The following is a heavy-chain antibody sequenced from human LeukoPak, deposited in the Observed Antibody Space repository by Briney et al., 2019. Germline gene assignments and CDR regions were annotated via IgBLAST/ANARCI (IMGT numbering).Heavy chain of an antibody. Sequence: GGSLRLSCAASGFTFSSYAMSWVRQAPGKGLEWVSAISGSGGSTYYADSVKGRFTISRDNSKNTLYLQMNSLRAEDTAVYYCAKDPDIVVVPAYFDYWGQGTLVTVSS. CDR1: GFTFSSYA. CDR3: AKDPDIVVVPAYFDY. CDR2: ISGSGGST. V-gene: IGHV3-23*01. J-gene: IGHJ4*02. D-gene: IGHD2-2*01.